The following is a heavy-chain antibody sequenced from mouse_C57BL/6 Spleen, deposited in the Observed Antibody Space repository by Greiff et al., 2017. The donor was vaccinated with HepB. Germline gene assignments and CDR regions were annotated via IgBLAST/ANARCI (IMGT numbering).Heavy chain of an antibody. CDR3: ARTRYGSSSYYAMDY. D-gene: IGHD1-1*01. CDR1: GYTFTSYW. J-gene: IGHJ4*01. V-gene: IGHV1-55*01. Sequence: QVQLQQPGAELVKPGASVKMSCKASGYTFTSYWITWVKQRPGQGLEWIGDIYPGSGSTNYNEKFKSKATLTVDTSSSTAYMQLSSLTSEDSAVYYCARTRYGSSSYYAMDYWGQGTSVTVSS. CDR2: IYPGSGST.